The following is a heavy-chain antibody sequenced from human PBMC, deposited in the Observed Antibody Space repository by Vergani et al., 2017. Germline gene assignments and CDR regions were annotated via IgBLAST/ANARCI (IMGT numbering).Heavy chain of an antibody. CDR3: ATDGYCSGSRCYRHCEF. D-gene: IGHD2-15*01. CDR2: IRGSVGNT. Sequence: EVQLLESGGGLVQPGGSLRPSCAAPGFTSYNYAMTWVRQAPGKGLEWVAGIRGSVGNTYYADSGKGRFTISRDNSKATVSLQMNSLRAEDTAVYDCATDGYCSGSRCYRHCEFWGQGTLVAVSS. V-gene: IGHV3-23*01. CDR1: GFTSYNYA. J-gene: IGHJ4*02.